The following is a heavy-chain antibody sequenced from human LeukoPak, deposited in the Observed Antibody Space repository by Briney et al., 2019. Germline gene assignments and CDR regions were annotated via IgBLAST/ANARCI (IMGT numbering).Heavy chain of an antibody. Sequence: KPSGTLSLTCTVSGGSITSYYWSWIRQPPGKGLEWIGYIYSSGSTYYNPSLKSRVAMSLDTSKNQLSLHLSSVTAADTAMYYCAKERGMTTSNYFDYWGQGTPVTVSS. V-gene: IGHV4-59*01. CDR2: IYSSGST. CDR3: AKERGMTTSNYFDY. D-gene: IGHD4-17*01. CDR1: GGSITSYY. J-gene: IGHJ4*02.